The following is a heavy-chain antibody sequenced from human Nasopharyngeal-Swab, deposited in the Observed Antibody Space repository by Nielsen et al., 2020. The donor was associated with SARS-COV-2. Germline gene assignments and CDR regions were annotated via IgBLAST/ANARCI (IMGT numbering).Heavy chain of an antibody. CDR2: INPNSGGT. V-gene: IGHV1-2*06. CDR3: ARVRTKTKYYDILTGLGGYFDY. D-gene: IGHD3-9*01. Sequence: WVRQPPGQGLEWMGRINPNSGGTNYAQKFQGRVTMTRDTSISTAYMELSRLRSDDTAVYYCARVRTKTKYYDILTGLGGYFDYWGQGTLVTVSS. J-gene: IGHJ4*02.